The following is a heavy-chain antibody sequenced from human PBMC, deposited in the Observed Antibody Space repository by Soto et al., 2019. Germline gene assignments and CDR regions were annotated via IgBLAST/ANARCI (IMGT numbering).Heavy chain of an antibody. Sequence: SEPLSLTCTVSGGSISSYYWSWIRQPPGKGLEWIGYIYYSGSTNYNPSLKSRVTISVDTSKDQFSLKLSSVTAADTAVYYCARVEDSSGHIWFDPCGQGNLVTVYS. CDR1: GGSISSYY. D-gene: IGHD6-19*01. CDR3: ARVEDSSGHIWFDP. J-gene: IGHJ5*02. V-gene: IGHV4-59*01. CDR2: IYYSGST.